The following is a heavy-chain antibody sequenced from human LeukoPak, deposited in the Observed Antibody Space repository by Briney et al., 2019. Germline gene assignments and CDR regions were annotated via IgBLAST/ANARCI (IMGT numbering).Heavy chain of an antibody. CDR2: INPNSGGT. J-gene: IGHJ2*01. CDR1: GCTFTGYY. Sequence: GASVKVSCKASGCTFTGYYMHWVRQAPGQGLEWMGWINPNSGGTNYAQKFQGRVTMTRDTSISTAYMELSRLRSDDTAVYYCASSAGIAAADRYWYFDLWGRGTLVTVSS. V-gene: IGHV1-2*02. D-gene: IGHD6-13*01. CDR3: ASSAGIAAADRYWYFDL.